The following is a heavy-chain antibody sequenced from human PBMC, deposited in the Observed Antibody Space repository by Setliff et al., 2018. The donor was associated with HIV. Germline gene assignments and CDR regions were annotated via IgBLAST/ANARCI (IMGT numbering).Heavy chain of an antibody. Sequence: HPGGSLRLSCAASGFTFSSYAMSWVRQAPGKGLEWVSLIRRNIDGGTIEYAASVKGRFTISKDDSKNVAYLQMNSLNSEDTGVYYCTRWTAVSHFDYWGQGTVVTVSS. CDR1: GFTFSSYA. D-gene: IGHD4-17*01. V-gene: IGHV3-49*04. J-gene: IGHJ4*02. CDR2: IRRNIDGGTI. CDR3: TRWTAVSHFDY.